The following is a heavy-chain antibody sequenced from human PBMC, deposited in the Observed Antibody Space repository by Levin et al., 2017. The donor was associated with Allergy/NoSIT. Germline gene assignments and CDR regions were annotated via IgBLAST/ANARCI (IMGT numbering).Heavy chain of an antibody. CDR2: ISSSGSTI. D-gene: IGHD3-9*01. J-gene: IGHJ6*02. CDR3: ARDPVYDILTGYSPYYYYGMDV. Sequence: PSETLSLTCAASGFTFSDYYMSWIRQAPGKGLEWVSYISSSGSTIYYADSVKGRFTISRDNAKNSLYLQMNSLRAEDTAVYYCARDPVYDILTGYSPYYYYGMDVWGQGTTVTVSS. CDR1: GFTFSDYY. V-gene: IGHV3-11*01.